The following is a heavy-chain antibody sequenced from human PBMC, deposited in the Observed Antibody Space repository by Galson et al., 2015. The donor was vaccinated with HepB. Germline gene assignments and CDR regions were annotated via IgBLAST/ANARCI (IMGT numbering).Heavy chain of an antibody. V-gene: IGHV1-18*04. D-gene: IGHD6-19*01. Sequence: SVKVSCKASGYTFTSYGISRVRQAPGQGLEWMGWISAYNGNTNYAQKLQGRVTMTTDTSTSTAYMELRSLRSDDTAVYYCARDPPFSGHTNPYYYYGMDVWGQGTTVTVSS. CDR1: GYTFTSYG. CDR3: ARDPPFSGHTNPYYYYGMDV. CDR2: ISAYNGNT. J-gene: IGHJ6*02.